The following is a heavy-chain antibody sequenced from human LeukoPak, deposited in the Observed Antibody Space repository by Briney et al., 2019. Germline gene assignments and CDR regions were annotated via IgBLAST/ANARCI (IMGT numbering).Heavy chain of an antibody. CDR1: GGTFSSYA. Sequence: SVKVSCKASGGTFSSYAISWVRQAPGQGLEWMGGIIPIFGTANYAQKFQGRVTITADESTSTAYMELSSLRSEDTAVYYCARVGGYSYGPNDYWGQGTLVTVSS. CDR3: ARVGGYSYGPNDY. CDR2: IIPIFGTA. D-gene: IGHD5-18*01. J-gene: IGHJ4*02. V-gene: IGHV1-69*13.